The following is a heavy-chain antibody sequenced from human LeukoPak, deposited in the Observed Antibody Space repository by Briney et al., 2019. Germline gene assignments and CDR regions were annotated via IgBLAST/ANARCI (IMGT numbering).Heavy chain of an antibody. J-gene: IGHJ4*02. Sequence: GSLRLSCAASGFPFSNYGIHWVRQAPGKGLEWVAVIWHDGNNKKYADSVKGRFTISRDNSKNTLYLQMNSLRAEDTALYYCAPQGRRDLLISADFWGQGTLVTVSS. CDR3: APQGRRDLLISADF. V-gene: IGHV3-33*01. CDR2: IWHDGNNK. D-gene: IGHD1-26*01. CDR1: GFPFSNYG.